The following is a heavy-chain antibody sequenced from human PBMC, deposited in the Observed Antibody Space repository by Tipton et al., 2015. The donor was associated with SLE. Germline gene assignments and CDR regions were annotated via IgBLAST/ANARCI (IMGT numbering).Heavy chain of an antibody. CDR3: ARLQQLAAFDI. Sequence: TLSLTCAVYGGSFSGYYWSWIRQPPGKGLEWIGEINHRGSTNYNPSLKSRVTISVDTSKNQFSLKLSSVTAADTAVYYCARLQQLAAFDIWGQGTMVTVSS. CDR2: INHRGST. D-gene: IGHD6-13*01. J-gene: IGHJ3*02. CDR1: GGSFSGYY. V-gene: IGHV4-34*01.